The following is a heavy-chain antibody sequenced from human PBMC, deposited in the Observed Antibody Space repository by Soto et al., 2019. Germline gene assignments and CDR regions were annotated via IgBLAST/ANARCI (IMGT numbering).Heavy chain of an antibody. J-gene: IGHJ6*03. CDR1: GFTFSTYA. CDR2: ISGSGSDR. CDR3: AKAPSSYSYYMDV. D-gene: IGHD2-15*01. V-gene: IGHV3-23*01. Sequence: EVQVLESGGGLVQPGGSLRLSCVASGFTFSTYAMNWVRQSPGKGLEWVSGISGSGSDRYYADSVRGRFTISRDNSNNNPNLQMNRLRAGDTAIYYCAKAPSSYSYYMDVWGKGTTVTVCS.